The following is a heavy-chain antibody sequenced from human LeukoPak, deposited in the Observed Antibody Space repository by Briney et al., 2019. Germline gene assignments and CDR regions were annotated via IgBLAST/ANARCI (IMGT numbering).Heavy chain of an antibody. J-gene: IGHJ4*02. CDR1: GFTFNNYA. Sequence: GGSLRLSCAASGFTFNNYAMSWVRQAPGKGLEWVSAISGSGGTTYYADSVKGRFTISRHNAKNSLYLQMNSLRAEDTAVYYCARDFPLYCSGGSCYPGVGYFDYWGQGTLVTVSS. V-gene: IGHV3-23*01. CDR2: ISGSGGTT. CDR3: ARDFPLYCSGGSCYPGVGYFDY. D-gene: IGHD2-15*01.